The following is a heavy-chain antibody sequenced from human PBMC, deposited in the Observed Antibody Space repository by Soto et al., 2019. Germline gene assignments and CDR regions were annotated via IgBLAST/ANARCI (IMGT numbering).Heavy chain of an antibody. J-gene: IGHJ6*02. CDR1: GYPFTHYG. CDR3: ARDQSFDRSYYYGIDF. V-gene: IGHV1-18*01. D-gene: IGHD3-22*01. Sequence: QVQLVQSGAEVKKPGASVKVSCRSSGYPFTHYGITWVRQAPGQGLEWMGWISPFNGNTNYGQTLQGRVTLTTETSTSTVYMELRSMRSDDTAVYYCARDQSFDRSYYYGIDFWGQGTTVTVSS. CDR2: ISPFNGNT.